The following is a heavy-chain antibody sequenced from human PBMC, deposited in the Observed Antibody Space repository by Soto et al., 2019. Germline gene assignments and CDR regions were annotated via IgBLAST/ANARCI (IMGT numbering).Heavy chain of an antibody. Sequence: PSETLSLTCRVSGGSVSSGGYSWSWIRQPPGKGLEWIGYIHHSGSTYYNPSLKSRVTISVDRSKNQFSLKLSSVTAADKAVYYCARGHPFGRWGQGTLVTVSS. J-gene: IGHJ4*02. CDR3: ARGHPFGR. CDR1: GGSVSSGGYS. CDR2: IHHSGST. D-gene: IGHD3-3*01. V-gene: IGHV4-30-2*01.